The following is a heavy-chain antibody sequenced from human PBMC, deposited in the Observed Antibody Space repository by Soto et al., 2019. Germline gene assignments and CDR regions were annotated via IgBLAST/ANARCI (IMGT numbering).Heavy chain of an antibody. CDR2: INPDSGGT. CDR3: ARRIEYSSSSIVDY. V-gene: IGHV1-2*02. Sequence: ASVKVSCKASGYMFTGYYIHWVRRAPGQGLEWMGWINPDSGGTNYQQKYQGRVTMTRDTSISTAYMELSSLRSDDTAVYYCARRIEYSSSSIVDYWGQGTLVTVS. D-gene: IGHD6-6*01. CDR1: GYMFTGYY. J-gene: IGHJ4*02.